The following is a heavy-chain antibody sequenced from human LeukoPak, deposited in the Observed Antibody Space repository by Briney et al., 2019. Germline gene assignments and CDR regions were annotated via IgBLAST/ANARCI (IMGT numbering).Heavy chain of an antibody. CDR2: ISGSGGST. CDR3: AKAGVRYYGSGSFNFDY. D-gene: IGHD3-10*01. CDR1: GVTFSSYA. V-gene: IGHV3-23*01. Sequence: GGSLRLSCAASGVTFSSYAMSWVRQAPGKGLEWVSAISGSGGSTYYADSVKGRFTISRDNSKNTPYLQMNSLRAEDTAVYYCAKAGVRYYGSGSFNFDYWGQGTLVTVSS. J-gene: IGHJ4*02.